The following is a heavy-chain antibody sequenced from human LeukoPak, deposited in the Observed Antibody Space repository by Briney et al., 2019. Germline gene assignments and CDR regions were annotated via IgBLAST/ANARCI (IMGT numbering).Heavy chain of an antibody. CDR1: GGSISSYY. CDR3: ARAHPYCSSTSCYFLAAAGTNWYFDL. D-gene: IGHD2-2*01. CDR2: IYYSGST. V-gene: IGHV4-59*01. J-gene: IGHJ2*01. Sequence: SETLSLTCTVSGGSISSYYWSWIRQPPGKGLEWIGYIYYSGSTNYNPSLKSRVTISVDTSKNQFSLKLSSVTAADTAVYYCARAHPYCSSTSCYFLAAAGTNWYFDLWGRGTLVTVSS.